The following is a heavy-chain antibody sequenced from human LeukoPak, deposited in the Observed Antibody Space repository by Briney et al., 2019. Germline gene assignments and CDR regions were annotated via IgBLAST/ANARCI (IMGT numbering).Heavy chain of an antibody. CDR1: AFIFDRSW. CDR2: MDPSGSQK. V-gene: IGHV3-7*01. CDR3: AIWTSGNY. D-gene: IGHD1-1*01. J-gene: IGHJ4*02. Sequence: GGSLRLSCAASAFIFDRSWVNWVRQAPGKGLEWVANMDPSGSQKRYVDSVKGRFTISKNNPGTSLYLDMYGLRAEDTAKYYCAIWTSGNYWGQGTLVTVSS.